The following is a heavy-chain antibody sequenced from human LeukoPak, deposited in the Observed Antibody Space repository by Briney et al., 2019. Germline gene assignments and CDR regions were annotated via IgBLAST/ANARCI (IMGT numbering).Heavy chain of an antibody. CDR3: AKESGISRGYFDY. V-gene: IGHV3-23*01. D-gene: IGHD3-10*01. J-gene: IGHJ4*02. Sequence: PGGSLRLSCAASGFTFSSYAMSWVRQAPGKGLEWVSVISGRDGSTYYADSVKGRFTISRDNSKNTLCLQMSNLRAEDTAVYYCAKESGISRGYFDYWGQGTLVTVSS. CDR1: GFTFSSYA. CDR2: ISGRDGST.